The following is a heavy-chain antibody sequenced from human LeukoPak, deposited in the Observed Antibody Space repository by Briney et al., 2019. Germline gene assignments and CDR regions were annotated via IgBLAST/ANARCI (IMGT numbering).Heavy chain of an antibody. V-gene: IGHV3-15*01. CDR3: ARELDSWFGELLRYYYYGMDV. J-gene: IGHJ6*02. CDR1: GFTFSNVW. D-gene: IGHD3-10*01. CDR2: IRKATEGGAT. Sequence: GGSLRLSCAASGFTFSNVWMGWFRQAPGKGLEWVGRIRKATEGGATDYAAPVQGRFTISRDNSKNTLYLQMNSLRAGDTAVYYCARELDSWFGELLRYYYYGMDVWGQGTTVTVSS.